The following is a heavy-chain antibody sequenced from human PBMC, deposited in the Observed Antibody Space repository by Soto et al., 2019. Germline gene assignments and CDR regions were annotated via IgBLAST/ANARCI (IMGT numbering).Heavy chain of an antibody. J-gene: IGHJ4*02. Sequence: SGPTLVNPTQTLTLTCTFSGFSLSTSGVGVGWIRQPPGKALEWLALIYWDDDKRYSPSLKSRLTITKDTPKNQVVLTMTNMDPVDTATYYCAHSPDPYDYIWGSYPNNYFDYWGQGTLVTVSS. CDR3: AHSPDPYDYIWGSYPNNYFDY. V-gene: IGHV2-5*02. CDR1: GFSLSTSGVG. D-gene: IGHD3-16*02. CDR2: IYWDDDK.